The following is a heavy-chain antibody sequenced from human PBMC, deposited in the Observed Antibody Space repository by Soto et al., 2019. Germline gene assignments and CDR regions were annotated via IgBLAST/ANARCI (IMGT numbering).Heavy chain of an antibody. J-gene: IGHJ6*02. CDR3: ASAGAAAPMDV. Sequence: GASVKVSCKASGYTFTSYGISWVRQAPGQGLEWMGGIIPIFGTANYAQKFQGRVTITADESTSTAYMELSSLRSEDTAVYYCASAGAAAPMDVWGQGTTVTVSS. CDR1: GYTFTSYG. V-gene: IGHV1-69*13. D-gene: IGHD6-13*01. CDR2: IIPIFGTA.